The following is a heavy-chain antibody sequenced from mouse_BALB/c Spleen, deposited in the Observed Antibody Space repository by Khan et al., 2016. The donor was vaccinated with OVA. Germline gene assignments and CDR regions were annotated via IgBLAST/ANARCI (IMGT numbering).Heavy chain of an antibody. CDR3: TRLGTTRGWFAY. V-gene: IGHV1-7*01. Sequence: QVQLQQSGAELAKPGASVKMSCKASGYTFTTYWMHWVKQRPGQGLEWIGYINPSTGYTEYNQKFKDKATLTADKSSSTAYMQLSSLTSEDSAVYYYTRLGTTRGWFAYWGQGTLVTVSA. J-gene: IGHJ3*01. CDR1: GYTFTTYW. D-gene: IGHD2-14*01. CDR2: INPSTGYT.